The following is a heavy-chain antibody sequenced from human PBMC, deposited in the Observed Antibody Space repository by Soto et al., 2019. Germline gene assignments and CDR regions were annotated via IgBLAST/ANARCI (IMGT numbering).Heavy chain of an antibody. D-gene: IGHD3-16*01. CDR2: IIPILGIA. CDR1: GGTFSSYA. V-gene: IGHV1-69*10. Sequence: ASVKVSCKASGGTFSSYAISWVRQAPGQGLDWMGGIIPILGIANYAQKFQGRVTITADKSTSTAYMELSSLRSEDTAVYYCAWGEDYYYGMDVWGQGTTVTVSS. CDR3: AWGEDYYYGMDV. J-gene: IGHJ6*02.